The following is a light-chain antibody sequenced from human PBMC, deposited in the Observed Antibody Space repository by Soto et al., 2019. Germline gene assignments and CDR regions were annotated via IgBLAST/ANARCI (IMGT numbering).Light chain of an antibody. CDR2: AAS. V-gene: IGKV3-15*01. Sequence: IVMTQSPVTLSVSPGERASLSCRASQSVSSNLAWYQQKPGQAPRLLIYAASTRAPGIPARFSGSGSGTEFTLTISSLQSEDFAVYYCQQYNDWPPYTFGQGTKLDI. CDR1: QSVSSN. CDR3: QQYNDWPPYT. J-gene: IGKJ2*01.